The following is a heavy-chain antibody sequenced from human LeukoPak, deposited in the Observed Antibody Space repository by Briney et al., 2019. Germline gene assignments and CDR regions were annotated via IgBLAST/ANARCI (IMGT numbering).Heavy chain of an antibody. CDR2: ISSSGGST. CDR1: GFTFRSYE. CDR3: ARWLLGYFAY. Sequence: GGSLRLSCAASGFTFRSYEMSWVRQAPGKGLEWVSGISSSGGSTYYADSVKGRFTISRDNSKNTLYLQMNSLRAEDTAVYYCARWLLGYFAYWGQGTLVTVSS. J-gene: IGHJ4*02. V-gene: IGHV3-23*01. D-gene: IGHD3-16*01.